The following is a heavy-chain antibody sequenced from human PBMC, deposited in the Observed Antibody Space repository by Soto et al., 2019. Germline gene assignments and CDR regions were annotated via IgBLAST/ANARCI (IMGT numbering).Heavy chain of an antibody. CDR2: INGDGRDT. Sequence: EVQLVESGGVLVQPGGSLRLSCAASGFTISTYWMHWVRHAPGKGLVWVSRINGDGRDTVYADSVKGRFTISRDNAKNTLYLQMNSLRAEDTAVYYCTRSITGFSYADSWGRGTLVTVSS. CDR1: GFTISTYW. J-gene: IGHJ4*02. CDR3: TRSITGFSYADS. V-gene: IGHV3-74*01. D-gene: IGHD2-2*01.